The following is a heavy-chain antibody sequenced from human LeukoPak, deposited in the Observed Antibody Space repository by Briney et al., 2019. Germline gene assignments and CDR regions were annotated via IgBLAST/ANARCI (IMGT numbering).Heavy chain of an antibody. D-gene: IGHD5-18*01. CDR2: IYYSGST. Sequence: SETLSLTCTVSGGSISSYYWSWIRQPPGKGLEWIGYIYYSGSTNYNPSLKSRVTISVDASKNQFSLKLSSVTAADTAVYYCASGYSYGQGAIDYWGQGTLVTVSS. CDR3: ASGYSYGQGAIDY. J-gene: IGHJ4*02. CDR1: GGSISSYY. V-gene: IGHV4-59*01.